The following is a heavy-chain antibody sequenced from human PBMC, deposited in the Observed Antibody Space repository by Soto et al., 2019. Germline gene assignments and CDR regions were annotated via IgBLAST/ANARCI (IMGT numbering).Heavy chain of an antibody. D-gene: IGHD5-12*01. CDR3: ARGARERFDL. J-gene: IGHJ2*01. CDR1: GGSISTFD. CDR2: IYYSGYT. Sequence: SETLSLTCTVSGGSISTFDWSWIRQSPGKGLQWIGYIYYSGYTNYDPSLKSRVTISVDTSKNQFSLKLSAVTAADTAVYYSARGARERFDLWGRGTLVT. V-gene: IGHV4-59*01.